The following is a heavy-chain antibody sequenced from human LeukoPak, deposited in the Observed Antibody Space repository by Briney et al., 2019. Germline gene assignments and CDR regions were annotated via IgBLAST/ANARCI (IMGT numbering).Heavy chain of an antibody. CDR1: GFDFESYT. CDR2: ISWNSGYI. V-gene: IGHV3-9*01. CDR3: AKVRGTYSSGYFFDY. J-gene: IGHJ4*02. D-gene: IGHD6-19*01. Sequence: GGSLRLSCAASGFDFESYTMTWVRQAPGKGLEWVSIISWNSGYIGYADSVKGRFTISRDNAKKSLDLQMNSLRAEDTAFYYCAKVRGTYSSGYFFDYWGQGTLVTVSS.